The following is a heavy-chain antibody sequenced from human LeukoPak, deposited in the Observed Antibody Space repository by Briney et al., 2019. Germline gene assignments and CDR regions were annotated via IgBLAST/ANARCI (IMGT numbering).Heavy chain of an antibody. CDR3: ARGSYDYVWGSYQPYYFDY. CDR2: IF. Sequence: SETLSLTCTVSGGSISNDIYSWSWIRQPPGKGLEWIGYIFYNPSLKSRVTISVDRSKNQFPLKLTSVTAADTAVYYCARGSYDYVWGSYQPYYFDYWGQGTLVTVSS. V-gene: IGHV4-30-2*01. CDR1: GGSISNDIYS. D-gene: IGHD3-16*02. J-gene: IGHJ4*02.